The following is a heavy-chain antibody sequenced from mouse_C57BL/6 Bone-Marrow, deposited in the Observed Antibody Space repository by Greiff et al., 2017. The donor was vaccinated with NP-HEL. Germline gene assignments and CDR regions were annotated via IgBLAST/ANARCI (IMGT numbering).Heavy chain of an antibody. CDR3: ASHHVAGDD. D-gene: IGHD1-1*01. J-gene: IGHJ2*01. Sequence: VQLQQSGAELVKPGASVKLSCTASGFTFNDYYMPWVKQRTEQGLEWIGRIDPEDGDTNYAPKFKGKATITADTSSNTAYLQLSGLTSEDTAVYYCASHHVAGDDWGQGTTLTVAS. V-gene: IGHV14-2*01. CDR1: GFTFNDYY. CDR2: IDPEDGDT.